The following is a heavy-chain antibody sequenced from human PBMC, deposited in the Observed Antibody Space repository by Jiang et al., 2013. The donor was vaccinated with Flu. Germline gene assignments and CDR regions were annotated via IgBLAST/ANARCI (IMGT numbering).Heavy chain of an antibody. CDR3: AKEGYDSTSKAYDAFDN. CDR2: ISYDGSNR. V-gene: IGHV3-30*18. J-gene: IGHJ3*02. CDR1: GFIFDNFG. D-gene: IGHD3-3*01. Sequence: RSLRLSCAASGFIFDNFGMHWVRQAPGKGLEWVALISYDGSNRHYGDSVKGRFTISRDNSKNTLFLQMNGLRAEDTALYYCAKEGYDSTSKAYDAFDNWGQGTMVTVSS.